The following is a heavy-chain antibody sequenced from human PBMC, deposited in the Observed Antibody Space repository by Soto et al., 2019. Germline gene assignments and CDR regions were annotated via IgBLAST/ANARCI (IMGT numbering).Heavy chain of an antibody. D-gene: IGHD5-12*01. V-gene: IGHV1-3*01. CDR1: GRTFTSYA. Sequence: ASVKVSCKASGRTFTSYAMHWVRQAPGQRLEWMGWINAGNGNTKYSQKFQGRVTITRDTSASTAYMELSSLRSEDTAVYYCARDEAGYGGYGYDYWGQGTLVTVS. J-gene: IGHJ4*02. CDR2: INAGNGNT. CDR3: ARDEAGYGGYGYDY.